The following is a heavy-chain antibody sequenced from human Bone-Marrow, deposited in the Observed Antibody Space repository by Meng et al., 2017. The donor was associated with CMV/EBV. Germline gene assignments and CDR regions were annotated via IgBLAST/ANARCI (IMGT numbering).Heavy chain of an antibody. Sequence: SETLSLTCTVSGGSISSYYWSWIRQPPGKGLEWIGYIYYSGSTNYNPSLKSRVTISVDTSKNQFSLKLSSVTAADTAVYYCASGGWYSDWYFELWGRGTLVTVSS. CDR3: ASGGWYSDWYFEL. CDR2: IYYSGST. V-gene: IGHV4-59*01. CDR1: GGSISSYY. J-gene: IGHJ2*01. D-gene: IGHD6-19*01.